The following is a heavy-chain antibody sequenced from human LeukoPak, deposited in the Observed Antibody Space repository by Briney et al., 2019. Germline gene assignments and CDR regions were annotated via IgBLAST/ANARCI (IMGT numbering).Heavy chain of an antibody. V-gene: IGHV4-34*01. J-gene: IGHJ4*02. CDR2: INHSGST. D-gene: IGHD2-21*02. CDR3: ARVDCGGDCYSDDY. Sequence: ASETLSLTCAVYGGSFSGYYWSWIRQPPGKGLEWIGEINHSGSTNYNPSLKSRVTISVDTSKNQFSLKLSSVTAADTAVYYCARVDCGGDCYSDDYWGQGTLVTVSS. CDR1: GGSFSGYY.